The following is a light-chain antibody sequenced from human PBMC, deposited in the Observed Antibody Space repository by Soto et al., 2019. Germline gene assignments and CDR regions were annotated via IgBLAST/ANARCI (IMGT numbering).Light chain of an antibody. Sequence: DIQMTQSPSSLSASVGDRVTITCRASQSISNYLSWYQHKPGIAPKLLIYAASTLQSGVPSRFSGIGSGTDFTLTISSLPFEDFATYYCLQGYTSPPLTFGGGTKVEIK. J-gene: IGKJ4*01. CDR2: AAS. CDR1: QSISNY. V-gene: IGKV1-39*01. CDR3: LQGYTSPPLT.